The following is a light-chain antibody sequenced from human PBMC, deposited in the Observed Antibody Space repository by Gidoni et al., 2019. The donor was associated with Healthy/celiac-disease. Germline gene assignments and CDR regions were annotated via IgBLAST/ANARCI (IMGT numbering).Light chain of an antibody. CDR3: NSRDSSGNHK. Sequence: SSELTQDPAVSVALGQTVRITCQGDSLRSYYVSWYQQKPGQAPVLVIYGKNNRPSGIPDRFSGSSSGNTASLTITGAQAEDEADYYCNSRDSSGNHKFGGGTKLTVL. J-gene: IGLJ2*01. CDR1: SLRSYY. V-gene: IGLV3-19*01. CDR2: GKN.